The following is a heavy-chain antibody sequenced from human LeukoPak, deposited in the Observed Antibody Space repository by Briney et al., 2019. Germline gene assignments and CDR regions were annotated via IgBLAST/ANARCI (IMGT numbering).Heavy chain of an antibody. J-gene: IGHJ4*02. CDR1: GFTFGDYA. V-gene: IGHV3-49*04. D-gene: IGHD4-23*01. CDR2: IRSKAYGGTT. Sequence: GRSLRLSCTASGFTFGDYAMSWVRQAPGKGLEWEGFIRSKAYGGTTEYAASVNGRVTISRDDSKSIAYLQMNSLKTEDTAVYYCTRTTTVVTWADIFDYWGQGTLVTVSS. CDR3: TRTTTVVTWADIFDY.